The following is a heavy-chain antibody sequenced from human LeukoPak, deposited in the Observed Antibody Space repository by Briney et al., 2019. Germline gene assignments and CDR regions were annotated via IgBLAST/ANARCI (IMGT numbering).Heavy chain of an antibody. CDR2: ISSDGNDK. CDR1: GVTFSSYG. D-gene: IGHD5-12*01. V-gene: IGHV3-30*03. CDR3: TTKVIRGNSGDDYDD. J-gene: IGHJ4*02. Sequence: GGSLRLSCAASGVTFSSYGMHWVRQAPGKGLEWVALISSDGNDKLCGDSVKGRFTISRDDSKSTLYLQMNSLRAEDTAVYYCTTKVIRGNSGDDYDDWGQGALVTVSS.